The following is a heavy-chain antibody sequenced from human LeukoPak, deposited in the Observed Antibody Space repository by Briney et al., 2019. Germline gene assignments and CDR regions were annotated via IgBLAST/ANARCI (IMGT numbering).Heavy chain of an antibody. D-gene: IGHD3-22*01. J-gene: IGHJ4*02. CDR3: ARWDDSSGYYYFDY. V-gene: IGHV4-34*01. Sequence: SETLSLTCAVYGGSFSGYYWSWIRQPPGKGLEWIGEINHSGSTNYNPSLKSRVTISVDTSKNQFSLKLSSVTAADTAVYYCARWDDSSGYYYFDYWGQGTLVTVSS. CDR1: GGSFSGYY. CDR2: INHSGST.